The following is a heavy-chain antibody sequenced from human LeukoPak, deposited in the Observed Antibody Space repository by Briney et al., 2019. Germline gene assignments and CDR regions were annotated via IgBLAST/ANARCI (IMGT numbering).Heavy chain of an antibody. J-gene: IGHJ6*02. CDR2: ISYDGSNK. D-gene: IGHD3-3*01. Sequence: GGSLRLSCAASGFTFSSYGIHWVRQAPGKGLEWVAVISYDGSNKYYADSVKGRFTISRDNSKNTLYLQMSSLRAEDTAVYYCARDSRFLEWLLPPLVGMDVWGRGTTVTASS. V-gene: IGHV3-30-3*01. CDR1: GFTFSSYG. CDR3: ARDSRFLEWLLPPLVGMDV.